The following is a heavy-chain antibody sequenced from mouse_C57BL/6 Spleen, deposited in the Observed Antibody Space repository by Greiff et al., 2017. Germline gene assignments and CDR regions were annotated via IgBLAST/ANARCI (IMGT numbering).Heavy chain of an antibody. Sequence: EVNVVESGGGLVQPGGSMKLSCAASGFTFSDAWMDWVRQSPEKGLEWVAEIRNKANNHATYYAESVKGRFTISRDDSKSSVYLQMNSLRAEDTGIYYCTRRNYYGSSYDWYFDVWGTGTTVTVSS. CDR1: GFTFSDAW. V-gene: IGHV6-6*01. CDR2: IRNKANNHAT. J-gene: IGHJ1*03. CDR3: TRRNYYGSSYDWYFDV. D-gene: IGHD1-1*01.